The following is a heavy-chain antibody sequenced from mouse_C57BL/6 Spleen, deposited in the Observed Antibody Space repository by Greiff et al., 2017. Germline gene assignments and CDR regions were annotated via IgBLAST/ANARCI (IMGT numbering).Heavy chain of an antibody. V-gene: IGHV14-4*01. D-gene: IGHD4-1*01. Sequence: VQLQQSGAELVRPGASVKLSCTASGFNIKDDYMHWVKQRPEQGLEWIGWIDPENGDTEYASKFQGKTTITADTSSNTAYLQLSSLTSEDTAVYYCTTLGRSYWGQGTTLTVSS. J-gene: IGHJ2*01. CDR2: IDPENGDT. CDR3: TTLGRSY. CDR1: GFNIKDDY.